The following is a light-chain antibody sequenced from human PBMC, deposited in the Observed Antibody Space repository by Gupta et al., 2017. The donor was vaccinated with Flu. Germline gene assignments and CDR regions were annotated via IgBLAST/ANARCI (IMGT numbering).Light chain of an antibody. J-gene: IGLJ3*02. CDR3: GAWDTNLAGGV. CDR2: END. V-gene: IGLV1-51*02. Sequence: SNSNIGKSYVSWYQHLPGAAPKLFIYENDKRPSGIPDRFSGSKSGTSATLGITGLQTGDEATYYCGAWDTNLAGGVFGGGTKLTVL. CDR1: NSNIGKSY.